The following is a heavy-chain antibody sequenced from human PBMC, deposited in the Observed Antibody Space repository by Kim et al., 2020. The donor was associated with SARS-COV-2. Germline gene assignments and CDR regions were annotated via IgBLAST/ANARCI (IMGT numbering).Heavy chain of an antibody. D-gene: IGHD3-10*01. CDR3: ARGREFWFGELYYFDY. Sequence: SETLSLTCAVYGGSFSGYYWSWIRQPPGKGLEWIGEINHSGTTNYNPSLKSRVTISVDTSKNQFSLKLSSVTAADTAVYYCARGREFWFGELYYFDYCG. CDR1: GGSFSGYY. CDR2: INHSGTT. J-gene: IGHJ4*01. V-gene: IGHV4-34*01.